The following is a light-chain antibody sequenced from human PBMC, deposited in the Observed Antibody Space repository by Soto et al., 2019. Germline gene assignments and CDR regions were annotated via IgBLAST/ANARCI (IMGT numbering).Light chain of an antibody. J-gene: IGLJ1*01. CDR3: AAWDDSLNGSYV. Sequence: SALTQPPSASGTPGQRVTISCSGSSSNIGSNTVNWYQQLPGTAPKLLIYSNNQRPSGVPDRFSGSKSGTSASLAISGLQSEDDADYYCAAWDDSLNGSYVFGTGTKGTDL. CDR1: SSNIGSNT. CDR2: SNN. V-gene: IGLV1-44*01.